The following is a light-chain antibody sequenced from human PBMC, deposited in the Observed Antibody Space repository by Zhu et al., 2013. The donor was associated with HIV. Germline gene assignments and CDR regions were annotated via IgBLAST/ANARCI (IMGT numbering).Light chain of an antibody. J-gene: IGKJ4*01. CDR3: QQYYTTPVT. Sequence: GDRVTITCRASQGIGNYLAWYQQRPGKPPKLLISATSTLQSGVPSRFSGSGSGTGFTLTISSLQAEDVATYYCQQYYTTPVTFGGGTKVEIK. CDR2: ATS. V-gene: IGKV1-27*01. CDR1: QGIGNY.